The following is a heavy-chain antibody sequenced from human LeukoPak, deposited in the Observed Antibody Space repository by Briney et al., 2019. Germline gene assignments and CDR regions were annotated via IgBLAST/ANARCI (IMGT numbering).Heavy chain of an antibody. CDR2: TYHSGSP. D-gene: IGHD1/OR15-1a*01. V-gene: IGHV4-38-2*02. CDR1: GYSISSGYY. J-gene: IGHJ6*03. CDR3: RVTTNVYDYIDV. Sequence: PSETLSLTCTVSGYSISSGYYWGWIRQPPGKGLEWIGYTYHSGSPFHNPSLKGRATISLDRSRNQVSLKLTSVTAADTAVYYCRVTTNVYDYIDVWGKGTTVIVSS.